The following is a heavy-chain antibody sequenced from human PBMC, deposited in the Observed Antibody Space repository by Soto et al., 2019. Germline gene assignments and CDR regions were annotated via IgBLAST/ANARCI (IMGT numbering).Heavy chain of an antibody. CDR1: GFTFSSYA. V-gene: IGHV3-23*01. CDR3: ARCRIRSSSSVYYYYGMDV. Sequence: PGGSLRLSCAASGFTFSSYAMSWVRQAPGKGLEWVSAISGSGGSTYYADSVRGRFTISRDNSKNTLYLQMNSLRAEDTAVYYCARCRIRSSSSVYYYYGMDVWGQGTTVTVSS. CDR2: ISGSGGST. D-gene: IGHD6-6*01. J-gene: IGHJ6*02.